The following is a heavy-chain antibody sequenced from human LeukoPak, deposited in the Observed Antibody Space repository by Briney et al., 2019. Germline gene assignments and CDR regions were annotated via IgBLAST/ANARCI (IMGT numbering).Heavy chain of an antibody. Sequence: ASVKVSCKASGYTFTSYGISWVRQAPGQGLEWMGWISAYNGNTNYAQKLQGRVTMTRDTSISTAYMELSNLRSEDTAVYYCARGPSSSWYGGHYYYGMDVWGQGTTVTVSS. V-gene: IGHV1-18*01. D-gene: IGHD6-13*01. CDR1: GYTFTSYG. CDR2: ISAYNGNT. CDR3: ARGPSSSWYGGHYYYGMDV. J-gene: IGHJ6*02.